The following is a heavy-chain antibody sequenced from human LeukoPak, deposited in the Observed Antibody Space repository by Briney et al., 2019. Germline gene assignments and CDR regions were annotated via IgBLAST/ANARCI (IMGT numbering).Heavy chain of an antibody. J-gene: IGHJ4*02. CDR1: GGTFSSYA. Sequence: GSSVKVSCKASGGTFSSYAISWVRQAPGQGLEWMGGIIPIFGTANYAQKFQGRVTITTDESTSTAYMELSSLRSEDTAVYYCARVGGGYCSSTSCRPLDYWGQGTLVTVSS. CDR2: IIPIFGTA. CDR3: ARVGGGYCSSTSCRPLDY. D-gene: IGHD2-2*01. V-gene: IGHV1-69*05.